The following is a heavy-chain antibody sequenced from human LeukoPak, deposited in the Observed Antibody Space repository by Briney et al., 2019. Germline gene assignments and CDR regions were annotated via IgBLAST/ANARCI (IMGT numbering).Heavy chain of an antibody. CDR2: INPSGGST. CDR3: ARDGERGYFDY. CDR1: GYTFTGYY. J-gene: IGHJ4*02. D-gene: IGHD1-26*01. V-gene: IGHV1-46*01. Sequence: ASVKVSCKASGYTFTGYYMHWVRQAPGQGLEWMGWINPSGGSTSYAQKFQGRVTMTRDTSTSTVYKELSSLRSEDTAVYYCARDGERGYFDYWGQGTLVTVSS.